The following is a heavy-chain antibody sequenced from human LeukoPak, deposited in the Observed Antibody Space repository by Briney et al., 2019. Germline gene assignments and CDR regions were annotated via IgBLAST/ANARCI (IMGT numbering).Heavy chain of an antibody. CDR1: GYSFTSYW. CDR3: ARPVVPAAAGGWFDP. CDR2: IYPGDSDT. Sequence: GESLKISCKGSGYSFTSYWIGWVRHMPGKGLEWMGIIYPGDSDTRYSPSFQGHVTISADKSISPAYLQWSSLKASDTAMYYCARPVVPAAAGGWFDPWGQGNLVTVSS. D-gene: IGHD2-2*01. V-gene: IGHV5-51*01. J-gene: IGHJ5*02.